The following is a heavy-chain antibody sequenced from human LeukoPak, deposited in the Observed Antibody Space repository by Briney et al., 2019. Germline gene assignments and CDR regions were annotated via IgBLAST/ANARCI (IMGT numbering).Heavy chain of an antibody. V-gene: IGHV1-8*01. CDR2: MNPYSGNT. CDR1: GYTFTNYD. D-gene: IGHD1-26*01. CDR3: AKSKVGATTLPIDF. J-gene: IGHJ4*02. Sequence: ASVKVSCKASGYTFTNYDINWVRQATGQGLEWMGWMNPYSGNTGYAQEFQGRITMTRGTSISTAYMELSSLRSEDTAMYYCAKSKVGATTLPIDFWGQGTLVTVSS.